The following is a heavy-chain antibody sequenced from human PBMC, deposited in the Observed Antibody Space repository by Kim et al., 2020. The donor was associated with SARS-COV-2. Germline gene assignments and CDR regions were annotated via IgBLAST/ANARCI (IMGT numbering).Heavy chain of an antibody. CDR1: GFTFSSYG. D-gene: IGHD3-16*02. J-gene: IGHJ6*04. Sequence: GGSLRLSCAASGFTFSSYGMHWVRQAPGKGLEWVAVIWYDGSNKYYADSVKGRFTISRDNSKNTLYLQMNSLRAEDTAVYYCARDRLSRLMNTFGRFIDYGMDVWRDGTTVTVPT. CDR3: ARDRLSRLMNTFGRFIDYGMDV. CDR2: IWYDGSNK. V-gene: IGHV3-33*01.